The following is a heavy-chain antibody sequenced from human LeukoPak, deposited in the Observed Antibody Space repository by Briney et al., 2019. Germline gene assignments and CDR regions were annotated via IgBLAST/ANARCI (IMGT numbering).Heavy chain of an antibody. J-gene: IGHJ1*01. CDR1: GFTFSSYG. V-gene: IGHV3-30*02. CDR2: IRYDGSNK. CDR3: ATFGGPHYSSSWPGVQH. D-gene: IGHD6-13*01. Sequence: PGGSLRLSCAASGFTFSSYGMHWVRQAPGKGLEWVAFIRYDGSNKYYADSVKGRFTISRDNSKNTLYLQMNSLRAEDTALYYCATFGGPHYSSSWPGVQHWGQGTLVTVSS.